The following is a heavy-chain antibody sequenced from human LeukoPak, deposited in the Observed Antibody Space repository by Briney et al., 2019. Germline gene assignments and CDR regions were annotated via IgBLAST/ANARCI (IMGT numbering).Heavy chain of an antibody. Sequence: SETLSLTCTVSGGSISSSSYYWGWIRQPPGKGLEGIGSIYYSGSTYYNPSLKSRVTISVHTSKNQFSLKLSSVTAADTAVYYCARVSHGAWGWWFDPWGQGTLVTVSS. CDR1: GGSISSSSYY. D-gene: IGHD3-16*01. CDR2: IYYSGST. J-gene: IGHJ5*02. V-gene: IGHV4-39*07. CDR3: ARVSHGAWGWWFDP.